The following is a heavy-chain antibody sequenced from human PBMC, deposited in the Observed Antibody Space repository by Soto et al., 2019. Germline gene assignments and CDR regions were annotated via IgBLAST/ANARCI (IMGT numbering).Heavy chain of an antibody. CDR3: GGGGTIFGVVFGFDY. CDR1: GGSISSSSYY. Sequence: SETLSLTCTVSGGSISSSSYYWGWIRQPPGKGLEWIGSIYYSGSTYYNPSLKSRVTISVDTSKNQFSLKLSSVTAADTAVYYCGGGGTIFGVVFGFDYSGQGTLVTVSS. V-gene: IGHV4-39*01. D-gene: IGHD3-3*01. J-gene: IGHJ4*02. CDR2: IYYSGST.